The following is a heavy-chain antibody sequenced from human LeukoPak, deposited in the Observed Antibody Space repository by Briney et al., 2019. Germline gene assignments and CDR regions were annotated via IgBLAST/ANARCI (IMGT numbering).Heavy chain of an antibody. CDR3: ARRWRGYYYMDV. Sequence: SETLSLTCTVSGGYISNYYWNWIRQPPGKGLEWIGYIYYNGSTNYNASLKSRATISVATSRNQFSLKLSSVTAADTAVYYCARRWRGYYYMDVWGKGTTVSVSS. D-gene: IGHD4-23*01. V-gene: IGHV4-59*01. CDR2: IYYNGST. J-gene: IGHJ6*03. CDR1: GGYISNYY.